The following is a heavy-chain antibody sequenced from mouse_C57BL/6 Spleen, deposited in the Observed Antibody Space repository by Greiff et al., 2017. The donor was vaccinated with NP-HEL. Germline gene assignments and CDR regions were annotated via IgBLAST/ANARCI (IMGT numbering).Heavy chain of an antibody. V-gene: IGHV1-20*01. Sequence: VQLQQSGPELVKPGDSVKISCKASGYSFTGYFMNWVMQSHGKSLEWIGRINPYNGDTFYNQKFKGKATLTVDKSSSTAHMELRSLTSEDSAVYYCGRSPYYDYDGYFDYWGQGTTLTVSS. CDR2: INPYNGDT. J-gene: IGHJ2*01. D-gene: IGHD2-4*01. CDR1: GYSFTGYF. CDR3: GRSPYYDYDGYFDY.